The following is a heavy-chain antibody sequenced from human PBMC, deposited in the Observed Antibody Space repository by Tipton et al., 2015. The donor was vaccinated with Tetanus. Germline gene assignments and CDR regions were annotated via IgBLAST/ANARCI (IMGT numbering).Heavy chain of an antibody. CDR2: INYSGTT. D-gene: IGHD1-14*01. CDR1: GVSIKRSSFY. V-gene: IGHV4-39*01. J-gene: IGHJ2*01. CDR3: ARRPECRAGTCHWYFGL. Sequence: TLSLTCAVSGVSIKRSSFYWGWIRQAPGRGLEWIGSINYSGTTYYNPPLKNRATISVDTSKNQLPLKITSVTADDTSGYYCARRPECRAGTCHWYFGLLGPGALVTVPS.